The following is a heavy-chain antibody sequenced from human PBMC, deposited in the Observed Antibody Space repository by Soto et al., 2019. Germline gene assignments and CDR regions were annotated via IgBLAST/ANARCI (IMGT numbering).Heavy chain of an antibody. D-gene: IGHD2-2*01. Sequence: QVQLVQSGAEVKKPGSSVKVSCKASGGTFSSYTISWVRQAPGQGLEWMGRIIPILGIANYAQKFQGRVTITGKKSTSTAYMELSSLRSEDTAVYYCARSYCSSTSCSLLDYWGQGTLVTVSS. CDR3: ARSYCSSTSCSLLDY. CDR1: GGTFSSYT. J-gene: IGHJ4*02. V-gene: IGHV1-69*02. CDR2: IIPILGIA.